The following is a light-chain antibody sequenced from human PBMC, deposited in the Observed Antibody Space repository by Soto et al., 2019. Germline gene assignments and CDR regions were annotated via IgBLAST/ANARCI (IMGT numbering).Light chain of an antibody. CDR2: AAS. Sequence: DIQLTQSPSFLSASVGDRVTITCRASQGIATYLAWYQQKPGKAPKLLIYAASTLQSGVPSRFSGSGSGTEFSLTISNVQPEDFAIYYCQQLNNNLLTFGGGTKVEIK. CDR1: QGIATY. J-gene: IGKJ4*01. CDR3: QQLNNNLLT. V-gene: IGKV1-9*01.